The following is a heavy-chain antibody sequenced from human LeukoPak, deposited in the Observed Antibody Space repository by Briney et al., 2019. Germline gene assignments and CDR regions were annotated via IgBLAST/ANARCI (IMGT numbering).Heavy chain of an antibody. CDR1: GFTFSSYG. J-gene: IGHJ4*02. CDR2: ISGSGGTT. CDR3: AKGNYYFDY. V-gene: IGHV3-23*01. Sequence: GGSLRLSCAASGFTFSSYGMNWVRQAPGKGLEWVSTISGSGGTTYYADSVKGRFTISRDNSKNTLYLQMNSLRAEDSALYYCAKGNYYFDYWGQGTLVTVSS.